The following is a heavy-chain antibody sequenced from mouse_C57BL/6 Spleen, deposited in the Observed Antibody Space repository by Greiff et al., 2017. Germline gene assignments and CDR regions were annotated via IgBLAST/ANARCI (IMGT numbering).Heavy chain of an antibody. CDR2: IYPGSGST. J-gene: IGHJ4*01. CDR1: GYTFTSYC. D-gene: IGHD2-5*01. Sequence: VQLQQSGADLVKPGASVKMSCTASGYTFTSYCMTWVQQRPGQSLEWIGDIYPGSGSTNYNEQFKSNSTLTVDTSSSTDYMQLSSLKSEDAAVYYCARWESKYEYAMDYWGQGTSVTVSS. V-gene: IGHV1-55*01. CDR3: ARWESKYEYAMDY.